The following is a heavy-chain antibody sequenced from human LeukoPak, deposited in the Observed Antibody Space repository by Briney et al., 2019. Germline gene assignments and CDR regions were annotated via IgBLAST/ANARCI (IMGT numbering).Heavy chain of an antibody. CDR2: IIPIFGTA. V-gene: IGHV1-69*05. J-gene: IGHJ5*02. CDR3: ARVDSNWFDP. CDR1: GGTFSSYA. Sequence: SVTVSCKASGGTFSSYAISWVRQAPGQGLEWMGGIIPIFGTANYAQKFQGRVTITTDGSTSTAYMELSSLRSEDTAVYYCARVDSNWFDPWGQGTLVTVSS.